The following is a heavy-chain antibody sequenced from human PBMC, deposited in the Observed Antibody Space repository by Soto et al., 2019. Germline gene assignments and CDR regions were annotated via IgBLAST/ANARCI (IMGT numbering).Heavy chain of an antibody. Sequence: SETLSLTCTVSGGSISSGDYYWSWIRQPPGKGLEWIGYIYYSGSTYYNPSLKGRVTISVDTSKNQFSLKLSSVTAADTAVYYCAREGYYDSSGYPAFDAFDIWGQGTMVNGS. CDR1: GGSISSGDYY. CDR3: AREGYYDSSGYPAFDAFDI. V-gene: IGHV4-30-4*01. CDR2: IYYSGST. D-gene: IGHD3-22*01. J-gene: IGHJ3*02.